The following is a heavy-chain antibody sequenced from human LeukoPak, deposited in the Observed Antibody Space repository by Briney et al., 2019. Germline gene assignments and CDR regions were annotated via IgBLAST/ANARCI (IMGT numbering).Heavy chain of an antibody. V-gene: IGHV3-11*04. CDR1: GFTFSDYY. CDR3: ARDPSVLLWFGELDY. Sequence: GGSLRLSCAASGFTFSDYYMSWIRQAPGKGLEWVSYISSSGSTIYYADSVKGRFTISRDNAKNSLYLQMNSLRAEDTAVYYCARDPSVLLWFGELDYWGQGTLVTVSS. J-gene: IGHJ4*02. D-gene: IGHD3-10*01. CDR2: ISSSGSTI.